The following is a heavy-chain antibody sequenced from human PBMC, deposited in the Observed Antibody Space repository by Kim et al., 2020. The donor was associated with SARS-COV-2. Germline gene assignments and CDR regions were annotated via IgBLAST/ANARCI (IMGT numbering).Heavy chain of an antibody. J-gene: IGHJ4*02. CDR3: ARDPANYYDTSGYDYYFGS. CDR2: VYNSGST. Sequence: SETLSLTCTVSGGSISDYYWSWIRQPPGKGLEWIAYVYNSGSTKYNPSLKSRVSISVDTSKNQFSLSLRSVTAADTAVYYCARDPANYYDTSGYDYYFGSWGQGILVTVSS. CDR1: GGSISDYY. V-gene: IGHV4-59*13. D-gene: IGHD3-22*01.